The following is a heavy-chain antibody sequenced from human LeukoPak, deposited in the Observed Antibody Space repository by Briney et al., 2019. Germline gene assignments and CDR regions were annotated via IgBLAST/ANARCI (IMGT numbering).Heavy chain of an antibody. CDR3: ARRGPASGMRDV. V-gene: IGHV4-59*08. CDR1: GASTTTHH. D-gene: IGHD3-10*01. CDR2: LFNTGGT. Sequence: KPSETLSLTCTVSGASTTTHHWSWIRQPPGKGLEWIGDLFNTGGTSYNASLKSRVIISLDTSKKQVSLEVRSVTAADTAVYFCARRGPASGMRDVWGRGTTVTVTS. J-gene: IGHJ6*02.